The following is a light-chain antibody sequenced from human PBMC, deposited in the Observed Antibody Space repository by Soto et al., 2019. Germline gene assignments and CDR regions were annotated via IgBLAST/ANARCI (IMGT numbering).Light chain of an antibody. V-gene: IGKV2-28*01. J-gene: IGKJ5*01. CDR2: LGS. Sequence: DIVMTQSPLSLPVTPGEPASISCRSSQSLLHSNGYNYLDWYLQKPGQSPQLLIYLGSNLASGVPDRFSGSGSGTDVTLKISRVEAEDVGVYYCMQALQTPITFGQGTRLEIK. CDR3: MQALQTPIT. CDR1: QSLLHSNGYNY.